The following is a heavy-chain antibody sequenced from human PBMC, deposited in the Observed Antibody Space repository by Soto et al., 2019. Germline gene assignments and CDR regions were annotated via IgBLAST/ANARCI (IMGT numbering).Heavy chain of an antibody. CDR1: GYTFTSYG. J-gene: IGHJ4*02. D-gene: IGHD1-26*01. Sequence: QVQLVQSGAEVKKPGASVKVSCKASGYTFTSYGISWVRQAPGQGLEWMGWISPYNVNTNYAPKLQGRVAITTDTATSTAYTELTSLRSDDTAVYYCARDKGWDPPDYWGQGTLGTVSS. V-gene: IGHV1-18*01. CDR3: ARDKGWDPPDY. CDR2: ISPYNVNT.